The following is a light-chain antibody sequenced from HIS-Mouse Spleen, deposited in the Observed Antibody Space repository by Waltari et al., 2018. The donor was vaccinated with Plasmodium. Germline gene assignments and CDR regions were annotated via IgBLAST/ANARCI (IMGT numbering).Light chain of an antibody. CDR2: EVS. V-gene: IGLV2-14*01. CDR3: SSYTSSSTVV. CDR1: SSDVGVYNY. J-gene: IGLJ2*01. Sequence: QSALTQPASVSGSPGQSITLPCTGTSSDVGVYNYVPWYQQHPGKAPKLMIYEVSNRPSGVSNRFSGSKSGNTASLTISGLQAEDEADYYCSSYTSSSTVVFGGGTKLTVL.